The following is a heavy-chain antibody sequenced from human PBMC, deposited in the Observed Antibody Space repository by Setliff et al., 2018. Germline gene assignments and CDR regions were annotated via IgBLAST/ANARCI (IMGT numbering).Heavy chain of an antibody. Sequence: ASVKVSCKASGYTFTGYYMHWIRQAPGQGLEWVGWINPNSGVTNYAQKFQGRVTMTRDTSISTAYMELSSLRSDDTAVYYCARVPRLEWLLPTFDSWGQGTLVTVSS. D-gene: IGHD3-3*01. V-gene: IGHV1-2*02. J-gene: IGHJ4*02. CDR2: INPNSGVT. CDR1: GYTFTGYY. CDR3: ARVPRLEWLLPTFDS.